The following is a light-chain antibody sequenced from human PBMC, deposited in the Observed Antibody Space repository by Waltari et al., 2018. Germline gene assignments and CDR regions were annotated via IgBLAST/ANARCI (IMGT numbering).Light chain of an antibody. CDR2: DVT. Sequence: QSALTQPRSVSGSPGQSVTISRTRTRSDVGRYNYVPWYQQHPAKAPKLMIYDVTKRPSGVPDRFSASKSGNTASLTISGLQTEDEADYYCCSYAGSYTLLFGGGTKLTVL. V-gene: IGLV2-11*01. J-gene: IGLJ3*02. CDR1: RSDVGRYNY. CDR3: CSYAGSYTLL.